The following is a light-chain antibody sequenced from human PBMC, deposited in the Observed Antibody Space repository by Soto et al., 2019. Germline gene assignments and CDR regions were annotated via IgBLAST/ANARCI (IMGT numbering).Light chain of an antibody. Sequence: QAVVTQEPSLTVSPGGTVTLTCGASTGAVTSGHYPSWFQQKPGQAPRTLIYDTSNQHSWTPARFSGSLLGGKAALTLSGAQAEDEAEYYCLLSYSGAHVVFGGGTKLTVL. CDR3: LLSYSGAHVV. V-gene: IGLV7-46*01. J-gene: IGLJ2*01. CDR2: DTS. CDR1: TGAVTSGHY.